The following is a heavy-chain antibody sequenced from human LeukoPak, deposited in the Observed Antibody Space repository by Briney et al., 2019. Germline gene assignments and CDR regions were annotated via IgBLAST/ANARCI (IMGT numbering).Heavy chain of an antibody. CDR1: GFTFSDYG. J-gene: IGHJ4*02. Sequence: GGSLRLSCAASGFTFSDYGMHWVRQAPGKGLEWVAFIRYDGSEKYYADSVRGRFTISRDNSKNTLYLQMNSLRAEDTAVYYCAKGVASSGYYFPFDYWGQGTLVTVSS. CDR2: IRYDGSEK. CDR3: AKGVASSGYYFPFDY. D-gene: IGHD3-22*01. V-gene: IGHV3-30*02.